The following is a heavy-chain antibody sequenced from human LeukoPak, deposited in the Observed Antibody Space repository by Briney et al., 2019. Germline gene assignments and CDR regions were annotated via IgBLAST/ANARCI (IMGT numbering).Heavy chain of an antibody. CDR2: IDEFGRAT. V-gene: IGHV3-74*01. J-gene: IGHJ1*01. CDR1: GFSLSENW. CDR3: TRDLVLGSGSYGH. Sequence: GGSLRLSCAASGFSLSENWMHWVRQAPGQGLVWVSRIDEFGRATFYADSVKGRFTISRDDATNTVYLQMNSLRADDTAIYFCTRDLVLGSGSYGHWGQGTLVTVTA. D-gene: IGHD3-10*01.